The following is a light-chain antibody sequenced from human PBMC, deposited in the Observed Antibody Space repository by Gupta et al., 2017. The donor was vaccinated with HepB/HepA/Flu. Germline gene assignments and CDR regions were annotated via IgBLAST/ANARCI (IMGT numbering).Light chain of an antibody. CDR3: AAWDDSLSAVV. J-gene: IGLJ2*01. CDR2: RNN. CDR1: SSSFGGNY. Sequence: QSVLTQPPSASGTPGQRVTFSCSGSSSSFGGNYVYWYQQLPGTAPKLLIYRNNQRPSGVPDRFSGSKSGTSASLAISGLRSEDEAEYYCAAWDDSLSAVVFGGGTKLTV. V-gene: IGLV1-47*01.